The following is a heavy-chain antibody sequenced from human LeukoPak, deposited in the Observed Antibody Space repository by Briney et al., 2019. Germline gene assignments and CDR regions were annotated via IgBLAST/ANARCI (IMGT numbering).Heavy chain of an antibody. J-gene: IGHJ4*02. CDR3: ARARWELPHFDY. D-gene: IGHD1-26*01. CDR1: GYTFTSYA. V-gene: IGHV1-3*01. CDR2: INAGNGNT. Sequence: ASVKVSCKASGYTFTSYAMHWVRQAPGQRLEWMGWINAGNGNTKYSQKFQGRVTITRDTSASTAYKELSSLRSEDTAVYYCARARWELPHFDYWGQGTLVTVSS.